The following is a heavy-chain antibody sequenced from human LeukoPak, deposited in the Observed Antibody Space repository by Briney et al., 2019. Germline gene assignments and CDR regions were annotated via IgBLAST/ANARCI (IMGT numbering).Heavy chain of an antibody. V-gene: IGHV4-59*12. D-gene: IGHD2-21*02. CDR3: ARDNAYCGGDCSAFDI. J-gene: IGHJ3*02. Sequence: SETLSLTCTVSGGSISSYYWSWIRQPPGKGLEWIGYIYYSGSTNYNPSLKSRVTISVDTSKNQFSLKLSSVTAADTAVYYCARDNAYCGGDCSAFDIWGQGTMVTVSS. CDR2: IYYSGST. CDR1: GGSISSYY.